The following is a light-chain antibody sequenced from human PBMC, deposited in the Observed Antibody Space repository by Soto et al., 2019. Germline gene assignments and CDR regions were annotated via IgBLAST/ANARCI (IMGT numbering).Light chain of an antibody. CDR2: DAS. J-gene: IGKJ4*01. CDR3: QQYGSSPLT. Sequence: EIVLTQSPATLSLSPGERATFSCRASQSVSSDLVWYQQKPGQAPRLLIYDASNRATGVPARFSGSGSGTDFTLTISRLEPEDFAVYYCQQYGSSPLTFGGGTKVEIK. V-gene: IGKV3-11*01. CDR1: QSVSSD.